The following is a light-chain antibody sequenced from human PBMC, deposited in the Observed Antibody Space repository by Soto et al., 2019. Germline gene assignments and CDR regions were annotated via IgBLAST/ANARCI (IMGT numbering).Light chain of an antibody. J-gene: IGLJ1*01. V-gene: IGLV1-44*01. CDR2: TND. CDR1: NSNTGRNT. CDR3: AAWDDSLNAFYV. Sequence: QSVLTQPPSASGTPGQRVTVSCSGSNSNTGRNTVNWYQHLPGTAPKLLIYTNDQRPSGVPDRFSGSKSGTSASLAISGLQSEDEADYYCAAWDDSLNAFYVFGTGTKVTVL.